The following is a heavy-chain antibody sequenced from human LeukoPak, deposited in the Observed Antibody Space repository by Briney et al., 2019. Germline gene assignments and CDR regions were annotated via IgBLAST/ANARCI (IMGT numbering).Heavy chain of an antibody. CDR1: GGSISSSSYY. Sequence: PSETLSLTCTVSGGSISSSSYYWGWIRQPPGRGLEWIGSIHNSGTTYYNPSLKSRVTISVDTSKNQFSLSLMSVTAADAAVYYCAREYYGDLYFDSWGLGTLVTVSS. CDR2: IHNSGTT. D-gene: IGHD4-17*01. CDR3: AREYYGDLYFDS. J-gene: IGHJ4*02. V-gene: IGHV4-39*07.